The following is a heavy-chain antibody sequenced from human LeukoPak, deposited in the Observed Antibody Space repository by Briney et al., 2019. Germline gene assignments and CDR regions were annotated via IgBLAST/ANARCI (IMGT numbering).Heavy chain of an antibody. D-gene: IGHD3-22*01. V-gene: IGHV4-59*12. J-gene: IGHJ4*02. CDR1: GGSISTYF. CDR3: AREEIVDHYFDY. CDR2: IHDGGST. Sequence: SETLSLTCSVSGGSISTYFWSWIRQPPGKGLEWIGYIHDGGSTNYNPSLKSRVTISVDTSKNQFSLKLSSVTAADTAVYYCAREEIVDHYFDYWGQGTLVTVSS.